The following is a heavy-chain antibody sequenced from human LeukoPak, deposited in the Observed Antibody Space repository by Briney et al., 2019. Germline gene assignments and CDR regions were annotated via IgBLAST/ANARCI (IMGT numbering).Heavy chain of an antibody. J-gene: IGHJ4*02. CDR1: GFTFSSYS. CDR3: ARDNSDGYSYGSY. Sequence: KAGGSLRLSCAASGFTFSSYSMNWVRQAPGKGLEWVSSISSSSSYIYYADSVKGRFTISRDNAKNSLYLQMNSLRAEDTAVYYCARDNSDGYSYGSYWGQGTLVTVSS. D-gene: IGHD5-18*01. CDR2: ISSSSSYI. V-gene: IGHV3-21*01.